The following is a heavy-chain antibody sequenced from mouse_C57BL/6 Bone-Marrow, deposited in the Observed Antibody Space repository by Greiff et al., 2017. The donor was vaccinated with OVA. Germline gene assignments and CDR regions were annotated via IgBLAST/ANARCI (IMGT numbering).Heavy chain of an antibody. D-gene: IGHD2-1*01. Sequence: VKLMESGPELVKPGASVKLSCKASGYTFTSYDINWVKQRPGQGLEWIGWIYPRDGSTKYNEKFKGKATLTVDTSSSTAYMELHSLTSEDSAVYFCARWELQGYFDVWGTGTTVTVSS. CDR3: ARWELQGYFDV. CDR2: IYPRDGST. J-gene: IGHJ1*03. CDR1: GYTFTSYD. V-gene: IGHV1-85*01.